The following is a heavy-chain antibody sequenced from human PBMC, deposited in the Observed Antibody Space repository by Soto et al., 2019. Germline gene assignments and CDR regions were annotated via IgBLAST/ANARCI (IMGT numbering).Heavy chain of an antibody. CDR3: ATGDIVVRGEGGMDV. CDR2: FDPEDGET. Sequence: QVQLVQSGAEVKKPGASVKVSCKVSGYTLTELSMHWVRQAPGKGLEWMGGFDPEDGETIYAQKFQGRVTMPEDTSTDTAYMELSSLRSGDTAVYYCATGDIVVRGEGGMDVWGQGTTVTVSS. CDR1: GYTLTELS. J-gene: IGHJ6*02. D-gene: IGHD2-21*01. V-gene: IGHV1-24*01.